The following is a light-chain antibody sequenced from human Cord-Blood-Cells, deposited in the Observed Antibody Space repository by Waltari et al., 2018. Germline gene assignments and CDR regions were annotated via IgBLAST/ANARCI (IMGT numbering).Light chain of an antibody. CDR2: EGS. V-gene: IGLV2-23*01. CDR3: CSYAGSNVV. CDR1: SSDVGSYNL. J-gene: IGLJ2*01. Sequence: QSALTQPASVSGSPGQSITISCTGTSSDVGSYNLVSWYQQHPGKAPKLMIYEGSKRPSGVSYRFSGSKSGNTASLTISGLQAEDEADYYCCSYAGSNVVFGGGAKLTVL.